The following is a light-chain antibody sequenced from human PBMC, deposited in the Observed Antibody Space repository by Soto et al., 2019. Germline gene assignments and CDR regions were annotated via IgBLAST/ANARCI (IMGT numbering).Light chain of an antibody. Sequence: DIEMTQSPSTLSASVGDTVTITCRASQSIATWLAWYQQKPEKAPKLLIYKATNVQSGVPSRFSGSGSGTELSLTISSLQPEDFAIYYCQQYNDYQYTFGQGTKLEIK. CDR3: QQYNDYQYT. CDR2: KAT. J-gene: IGKJ2*01. V-gene: IGKV1-5*03. CDR1: QSIATW.